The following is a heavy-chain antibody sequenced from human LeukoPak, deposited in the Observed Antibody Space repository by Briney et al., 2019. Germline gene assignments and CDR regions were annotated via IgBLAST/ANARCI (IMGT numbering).Heavy chain of an antibody. CDR3: AREGGFTGYGSSWYEDVFVY. D-gene: IGHD6-13*01. V-gene: IGHV3-23*01. J-gene: IGHJ4*02. CDR2: ISGGGGST. Sequence: GGTLRIACAASGFTFSNDGINWVRQAPGKGLEWVSFISGGGGSTYYADSVKGRFTISRDNSKNTLYLQMNRLRAEDTAVYYCAREGGFTGYGSSWYEDVFVYWGQGTLVIVSS. CDR1: GFTFSNDG.